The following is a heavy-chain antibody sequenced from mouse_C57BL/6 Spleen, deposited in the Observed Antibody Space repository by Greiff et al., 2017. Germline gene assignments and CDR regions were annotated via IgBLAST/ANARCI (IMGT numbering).Heavy chain of an antibody. CDR3: ARGDYGSRGYFDV. CDR1: GYTFTSYW. V-gene: IGHV1-61*01. J-gene: IGHJ1*03. D-gene: IGHD1-1*01. CDR2: IYPSDSET. Sequence: VQLQQSGAELVRPGSSVKLSCKASGYTFTSYWMDWVKQRPGQGLEWIGNIYPSDSETHYNQKFKDKATLTVDKSSSTAYMQLSSLTSEDSAVYYCARGDYGSRGYFDVWGTGTTVTVSS.